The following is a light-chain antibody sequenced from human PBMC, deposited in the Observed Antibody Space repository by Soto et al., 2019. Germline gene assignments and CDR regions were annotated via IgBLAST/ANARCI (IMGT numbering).Light chain of an antibody. CDR1: SSDVGDYNY. Sequence: QSALTQPASVSGSPGQSITISCTGTSSDVGDYNYVSWYQQHPGKAPKLMIYEVTNRPSGVSNRFSGSKSGNTASLTISGLQAEDEGDYYCTSYTTSTTVVFGGGTQLTVL. CDR3: TSYTTSTTVV. V-gene: IGLV2-14*01. J-gene: IGLJ2*01. CDR2: EVT.